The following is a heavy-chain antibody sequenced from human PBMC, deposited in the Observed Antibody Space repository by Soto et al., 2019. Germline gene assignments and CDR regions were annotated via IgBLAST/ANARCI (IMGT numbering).Heavy chain of an antibody. Sequence: SETLSLTCSVSGGSISSGDYYWSWIRQSPGKGLEWIGYMFYVGATYYNPSLKSRVTISVDTSKNQFSLKLSSVTAADTAVYYCARGRDGYNFYFDYWGQGTLVTVSS. CDR3: ARGRDGYNFYFDY. CDR2: MFYVGAT. J-gene: IGHJ4*02. D-gene: IGHD5-12*01. V-gene: IGHV4-30-4*02. CDR1: GGSISSGDYY.